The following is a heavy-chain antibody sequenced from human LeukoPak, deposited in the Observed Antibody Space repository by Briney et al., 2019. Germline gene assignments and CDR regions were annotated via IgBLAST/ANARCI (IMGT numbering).Heavy chain of an antibody. V-gene: IGHV3-21*01. D-gene: IGHD5-18*01. Sequence: GGSLRLSCAASGFTFSSYSMNWVRQAPGKGLEWVSSISSSSSYIYYANSVKGRFTISRDNARKSLFLQMNSLRAEDTAVYYCASETTRGYSYGSPTDGFDLWGQGTMVTVSS. CDR2: ISSSSSYI. CDR1: GFTFSSYS. CDR3: ASETTRGYSYGSPTDGFDL. J-gene: IGHJ3*01.